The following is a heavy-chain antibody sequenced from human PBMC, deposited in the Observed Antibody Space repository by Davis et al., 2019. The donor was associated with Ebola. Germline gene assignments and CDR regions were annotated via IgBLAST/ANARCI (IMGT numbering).Heavy chain of an antibody. CDR1: GGSVSSGSYY. Sequence: SETLSLTCTVSGGSVSSGSYYWSWIRQPPGKGLEWIGYIYYSGSTNYNPSLKSRVTISVDTSKNQFSLKLSSVTAADTAVYYCARDHIMITFGGVIVSGYYMDVWGKGTLVTVSS. V-gene: IGHV4-61*01. D-gene: IGHD3-16*02. CDR3: ARDHIMITFGGVIVSGYYMDV. J-gene: IGHJ6*03. CDR2: IYYSGST.